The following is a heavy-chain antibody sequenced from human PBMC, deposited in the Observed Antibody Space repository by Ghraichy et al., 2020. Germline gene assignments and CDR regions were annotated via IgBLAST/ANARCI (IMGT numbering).Heavy chain of an antibody. V-gene: IGHV3-49*03. D-gene: IGHD5-12*01. CDR3: TRYSGYGGYGMDV. Sequence: GGSLRLSCTASGFTFGDYAMSWFRQAPGKGLEWVGFISSKANGGTTEYAASVKGRFTISRADYKSIAHLQMNSLKTEDTAVYYGTRYSGYGGYGMDVWGRGTTVTVSS. CDR1: GFTFGDYA. J-gene: IGHJ6*02. CDR2: ISSKANGGTT.